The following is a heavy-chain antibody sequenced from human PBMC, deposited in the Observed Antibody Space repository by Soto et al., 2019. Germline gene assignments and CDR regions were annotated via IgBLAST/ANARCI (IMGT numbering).Heavy chain of an antibody. CDR1: GYTFSGYF. CDR2: INPNSGGT. D-gene: IGHD5-12*01. J-gene: IGHJ4*02. Sequence: QVQLVQSGAEVKKPGASVKLSCKASGYTFSGYFIHWVRQAPGQGLEWVGWINPNSGGTSYAQRFQVTGTMTSDTSISTAYIELSRLRSDDTAVYYCAREPRYSPFYDYWSQGTLVTVSS. V-gene: IGHV1-2*02. CDR3: AREPRYSPFYDY.